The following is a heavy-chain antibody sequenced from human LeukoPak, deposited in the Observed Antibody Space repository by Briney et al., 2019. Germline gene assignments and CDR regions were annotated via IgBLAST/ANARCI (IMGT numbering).Heavy chain of an antibody. CDR2: IYYNGST. CDR1: GGSISSGGYF. D-gene: IGHD3-22*01. CDR3: ARDRKGGSLDTSGYYTDY. J-gene: IGHJ4*02. V-gene: IGHV4-31*11. Sequence: SETLSLTCAVSGGSISSGGYFWTWIRQHPGKGLEWIGYIYYNGSTYYNPSLKSRLTISIDTSMNQFSLRLRSVSAADTAVYYCARDRKGGSLDTSGYYTDYWGQGTLVTVSS.